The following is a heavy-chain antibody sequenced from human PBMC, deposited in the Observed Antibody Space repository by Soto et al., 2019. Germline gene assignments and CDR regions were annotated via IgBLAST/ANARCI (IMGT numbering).Heavy chain of an antibody. CDR2: IRSKAYGGTT. J-gene: IGHJ6*02. D-gene: IGHD3-3*01. CDR1: GFTFGDYA. V-gene: IGHV3-49*03. CDR3: TRDKPPTIFGVVIYYSGMDV. Sequence: PGGSLRLSCTASGFTFGDYAMSWFRQAPGKGLEWVGFIRSKAYGGTTEYAASVKGRFTISRDDSKSIAYLQMNSLKTEDTAVYYCTRDKPPTIFGVVIYYSGMDVWGQGTTVTVSS.